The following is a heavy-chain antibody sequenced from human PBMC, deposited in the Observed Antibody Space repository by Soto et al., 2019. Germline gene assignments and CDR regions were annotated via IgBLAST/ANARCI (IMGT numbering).Heavy chain of an antibody. V-gene: IGHV1-69*12. CDR2: IIPISGST. D-gene: IGHD2-2*01. Sequence: QVQLVQSGAEVKKPGSSVKVSCKAFGGTFSTYAINWVRQAPGQGLEWMGGIIPISGSTNYAQKFQGRVTLSADEFTSTAYMELKSLRSEDTAVYYCARGIENCISVNCRKNWFDPWGQGTLVTVSS. CDR3: ARGIENCISVNCRKNWFDP. J-gene: IGHJ5*02. CDR1: GGTFSTYA.